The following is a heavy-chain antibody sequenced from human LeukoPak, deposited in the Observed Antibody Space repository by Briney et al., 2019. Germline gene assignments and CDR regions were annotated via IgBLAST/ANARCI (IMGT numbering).Heavy chain of an antibody. V-gene: IGHV1-2*02. CDR2: INPHSGGT. Sequence: ASVKVSCKASGYTFTGYYMHWARQAPGQGLEWMGWINPHSGGTNYAPKFQGRVTMTRDTSISTAYMELSGLRSDDTAVYYCARIAAAVDYWGQGTLVTVSS. CDR1: GYTFTGYY. D-gene: IGHD6-13*01. CDR3: ARIAAAVDY. J-gene: IGHJ4*02.